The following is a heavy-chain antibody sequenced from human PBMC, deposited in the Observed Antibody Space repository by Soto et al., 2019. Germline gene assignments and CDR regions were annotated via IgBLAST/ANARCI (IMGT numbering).Heavy chain of an antibody. D-gene: IGHD3-22*01. CDR1: GFTFSNAW. CDR3: TTDSYDSSGYPLDS. Sequence: GGSLRLSCAASGFTFSNAWMNWVRQAPGKGLEWVGRIKSKTDGGTTDYAAPVKGRFTISRDDSKNTLYLKMNSLKTEDTAVYSCTTDSYDSSGYPLDSWGKGTLVTVSS. V-gene: IGHV3-15*07. CDR2: IKSKTDGGTT. J-gene: IGHJ4*02.